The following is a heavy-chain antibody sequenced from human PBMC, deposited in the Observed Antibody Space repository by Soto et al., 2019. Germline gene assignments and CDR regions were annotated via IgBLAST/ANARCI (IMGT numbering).Heavy chain of an antibody. J-gene: IGHJ5*02. Sequence: VQLVESGGGVIHPGKSLRLSCAASGSTFPNYPMHWVRQTPDNGLEWVAVISHDGVNKNSADSVKGRFTISRDNSRNTLYLQMDSLRVEETAMYSCVRGGYSSSWERLDTWGQGTLVTVSS. CDR2: ISHDGVNK. CDR1: GSTFPNYP. CDR3: VRGGYSSSWERLDT. V-gene: IGHV3-30-3*01. D-gene: IGHD6-13*01.